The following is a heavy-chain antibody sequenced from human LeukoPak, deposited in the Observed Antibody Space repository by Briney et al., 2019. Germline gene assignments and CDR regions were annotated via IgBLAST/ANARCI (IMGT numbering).Heavy chain of an antibody. J-gene: IGHJ3*02. V-gene: IGHV1-69*06. CDR3: ATVLISSGWHDAFDI. D-gene: IGHD6-19*01. CDR2: IIPIFGTA. CDR1: GGTFSSYA. Sequence: ASVKVSCKASGGTFSSYAISWVRQAPGQGLEWMGGIIPIFGTANYAQKFQGRVTMTEDTSTDTAYMELSSLRSEDTAVYYCATVLISSGWHDAFDIWGQGTMVTVSS.